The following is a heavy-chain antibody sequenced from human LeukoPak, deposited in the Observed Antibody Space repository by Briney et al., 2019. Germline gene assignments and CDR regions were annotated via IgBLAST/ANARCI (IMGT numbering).Heavy chain of an antibody. D-gene: IGHD3-10*01. V-gene: IGHV3-23*01. CDR3: AKDRGVGVSNWFDP. J-gene: IGHJ5*02. CDR1: GFTFSNFA. CDR2: LSSGGRST. Sequence: GGPLRLSCAASGFTFSNFAMSWVRPAPGKGLQWVSGLSSGGRSTFYTDSVKGRFTISRDNSKNTLYLQMNSLRADDTAVYYCAKDRGVGVSNWFDPWGQGTLVTVSS.